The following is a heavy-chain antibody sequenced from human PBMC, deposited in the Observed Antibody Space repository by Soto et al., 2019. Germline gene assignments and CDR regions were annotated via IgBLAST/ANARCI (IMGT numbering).Heavy chain of an antibody. CDR2: IIPIFGTA. CDR3: ARAPVRFYWFDP. Sequence: SVKVSCKASGGTFSSYAISWVRQAPGQGLEWMGGIIPIFGTANYAQKFQGRVTITADESTSTAYMELSSLRSEDTAVYYCARAPVRFYWFDPWGQGTLVTVSS. V-gene: IGHV1-69*13. J-gene: IGHJ5*02. CDR1: GGTFSSYA.